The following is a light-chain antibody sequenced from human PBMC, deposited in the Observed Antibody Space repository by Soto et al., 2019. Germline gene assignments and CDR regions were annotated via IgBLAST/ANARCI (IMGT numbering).Light chain of an antibody. CDR3: QECSSWPSWT. CDR2: GAS. CDR1: QSVSSN. J-gene: IGKJ1*01. V-gene: IGKV3-15*01. Sequence: SVSQSVSSNLAWYQPTPGQAPRLLIYGASTRATGIPGRFSGSVSGTEFTLTIVRRQSEGLAAYHSQECSSWPSWTVSRGTKVDIK.